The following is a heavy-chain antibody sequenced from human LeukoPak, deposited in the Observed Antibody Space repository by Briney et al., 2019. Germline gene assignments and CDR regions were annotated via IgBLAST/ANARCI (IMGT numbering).Heavy chain of an antibody. CDR1: GGSISSYY. CDR3: ARADPYSSGWYYFDF. J-gene: IGHJ4*02. CDR2: IYYSGST. D-gene: IGHD6-19*01. Sequence: SETLSLTCTVSGGSISSYYWSWIRQPPGKGREWIGYIYYSGSTNYNPSLKSRVTISVDTFNNQFSLKLSSVTAADTAVYYCARADPYSSGWYYFDFWGQGALVTVSS. V-gene: IGHV4-59*01.